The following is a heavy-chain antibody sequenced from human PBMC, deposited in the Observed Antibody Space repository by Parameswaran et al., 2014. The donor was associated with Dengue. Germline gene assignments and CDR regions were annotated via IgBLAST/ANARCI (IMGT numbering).Heavy chain of an antibody. CDR2: IKQDGSEK. V-gene: IGHV3-7*01. D-gene: IGHD6-13*01. CDR3: ARDSLFIAAGRD. J-gene: IGHJ4*02. Sequence: RWIRQPPGKGLEWVANIKQDGSEKYYVDSVKGRFTISRDNAKNSLYLQMNSLRAEDTAVYYCARDSLFIAAGRDWGQGTLVTVSS.